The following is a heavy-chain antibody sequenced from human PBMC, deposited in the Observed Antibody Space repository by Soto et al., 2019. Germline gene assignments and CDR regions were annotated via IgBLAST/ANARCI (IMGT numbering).Heavy chain of an antibody. Sequence: PGGSLRLSCAASGFTFRCYSMNWVRQAPGKGLEWVSYISSSNRTINYADSVKGRFIISRDNAKNSLYLQMHSLRDEDTAVYYCAREGWPLLQTGMDVWGQGTTVTVSS. CDR2: ISSSNRTI. CDR1: GFTFRCYS. J-gene: IGHJ6*02. V-gene: IGHV3-48*02. D-gene: IGHD2-15*01. CDR3: AREGWPLLQTGMDV.